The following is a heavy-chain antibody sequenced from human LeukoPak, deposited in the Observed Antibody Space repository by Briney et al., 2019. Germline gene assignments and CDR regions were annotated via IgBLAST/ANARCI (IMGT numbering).Heavy chain of an antibody. V-gene: IGHV1-2*02. CDR3: ARGRGPPGYSSSHDAFDI. CDR1: GYTFTGYY. Sequence: EASVKVSCKASGYTFTGYYMHWVRQAPAQGLEWMGWINPNSGGTNYAQKFQGRVTMTRDTSISTAYMELSRLRSDDTAVYYCARGRGPPGYSSSHDAFDIWGQGTMVTVSS. D-gene: IGHD6-13*01. CDR2: INPNSGGT. J-gene: IGHJ3*02.